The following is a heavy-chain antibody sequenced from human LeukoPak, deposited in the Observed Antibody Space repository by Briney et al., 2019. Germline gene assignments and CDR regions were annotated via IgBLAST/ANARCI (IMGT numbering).Heavy chain of an antibody. CDR3: ARVGLGIVGAAYGMDV. D-gene: IGHD1-26*01. CDR1: GYIFVNYA. Sequence: ASVKVSCKASGYIFVNYAMHWVRQAPGQGLEWMGWISAYNGNTNYAQKFQGRVTMTTDTSTSTAYMELRSLRSDDTAVYFCARVGLGIVGAAYGMDVWGQGTTVTVSS. J-gene: IGHJ6*02. CDR2: ISAYNGNT. V-gene: IGHV1-18*04.